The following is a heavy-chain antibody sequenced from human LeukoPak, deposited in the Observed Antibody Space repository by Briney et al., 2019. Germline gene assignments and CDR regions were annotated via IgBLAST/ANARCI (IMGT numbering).Heavy chain of an antibody. Sequence: SETLSLTCTVSGGSISSYYWSWIRQTPGKGLAWIGYIYYSGSTNYNPSLKSRVTISVDTSKNQFSLKLSSVTAADTAVYYCASSYYGSGSYYWFDPWGQGTLVTVSS. CDR2: IYYSGST. J-gene: IGHJ5*02. V-gene: IGHV4-59*08. D-gene: IGHD3-10*01. CDR3: ASSYYGSGSYYWFDP. CDR1: GGSISSYY.